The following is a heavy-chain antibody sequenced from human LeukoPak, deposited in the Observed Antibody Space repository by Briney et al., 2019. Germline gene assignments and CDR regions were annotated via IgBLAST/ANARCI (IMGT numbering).Heavy chain of an antibody. Sequence: SETLYLTCAVSAASISNYYWSWIRQAPGKGLEWIGYISTSGSTNYNPSLKSRVSISLDTSKNRFSLNLNFVTAADTAVYYCASPRSGYRYTFDYWGQGALVTVSS. CDR3: ASPRSGYRYTFDY. J-gene: IGHJ4*02. V-gene: IGHV4-4*09. CDR1: AASISNYY. CDR2: ISTSGST. D-gene: IGHD3-22*01.